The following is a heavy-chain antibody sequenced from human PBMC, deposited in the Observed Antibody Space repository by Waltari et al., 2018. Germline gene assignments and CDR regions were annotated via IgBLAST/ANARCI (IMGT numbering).Heavy chain of an antibody. V-gene: IGHV3-74*01. J-gene: IGHJ4*02. CDR1: GFTFSSYW. CDR2: INRDGSST. Sequence: EVQLVESGGGLVQPGGSLRLSCAASGFTFSSYWMHWVRQAPGKGLVWVSRINRDGSSTSYSDSVKGRFTISRDNAKNTLYLQMNSLRAEDTAVYYCARGEGLYYDFWSGYYSFDYWGQGTLVTVSS. D-gene: IGHD3-3*01. CDR3: ARGEGLYYDFWSGYYSFDY.